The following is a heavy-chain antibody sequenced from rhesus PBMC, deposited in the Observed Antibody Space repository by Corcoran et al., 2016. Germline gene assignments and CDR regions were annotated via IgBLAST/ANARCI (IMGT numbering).Heavy chain of an antibody. CDR1: GFNFRSYE. J-gene: IGHJ4*01. CDR2: ISASGGTT. D-gene: IGHD5-42*01. CDR3: TRGDIVGTVTPDY. Sequence: DVQLVESGGGLVKPGGSLRLACVASGFNFRSYEMHWVRQAPGKCLEWVSVISASGGTTYYADSVKGRFTISRDNAKNSLFLQMNSLRAEDTAVYYCTRGDIVGTVTPDYWGQGVLVTVSS. V-gene: IGHV3-100*02.